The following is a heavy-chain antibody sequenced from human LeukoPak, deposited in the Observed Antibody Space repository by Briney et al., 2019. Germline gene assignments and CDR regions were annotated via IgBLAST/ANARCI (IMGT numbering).Heavy chain of an antibody. V-gene: IGHV3-30*18. D-gene: IGHD6-19*01. J-gene: IGHJ4*02. CDR1: GFTFSSYG. CDR2: ISYDGSNK. Sequence: PGGSLRLSCAASGFTFSSYGMHWVRQAPGKGLEWVAVISYDGSNKYYADSVKGRFTISRDNAKNSLYLQMNGLRAEDTALYYCAKDMGREYSSGLTDYWGQGTLVTVSS. CDR3: AKDMGREYSSGLTDY.